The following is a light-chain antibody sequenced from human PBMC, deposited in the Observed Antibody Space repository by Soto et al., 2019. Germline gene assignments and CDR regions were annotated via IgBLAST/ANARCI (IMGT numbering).Light chain of an antibody. CDR2: GAS. Sequence: ENVLTQYPGTLSLSPGERATLSCRASQSLSSSYLAWYQQKPRQAPRLLIYGASSRATGIPDRFSGSGSGTVFTLNISRLEPVDFAVYYCKQFATSPLTVGGGTKVEIK. CDR3: KQFATSPLT. CDR1: QSLSSSY. V-gene: IGKV3-20*01. J-gene: IGKJ4*01.